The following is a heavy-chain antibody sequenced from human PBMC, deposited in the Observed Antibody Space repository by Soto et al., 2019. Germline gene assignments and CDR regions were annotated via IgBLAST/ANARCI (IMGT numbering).Heavy chain of an antibody. J-gene: IGHJ4*02. D-gene: IGHD6-6*01. CDR2: ISSSGSTI. CDR1: GFTFSSYS. Sequence: GGSLRLSCAASGFTFSSYSMNWVRQAPGKGLEWVSYISSSGSTIYYADSVKGRFTISRDNAKNSLYLQMNSLRAEDTAVYYCASQYSSSSSGDYWGQGTLVTVSS. V-gene: IGHV3-48*01. CDR3: ASQYSSSSSGDY.